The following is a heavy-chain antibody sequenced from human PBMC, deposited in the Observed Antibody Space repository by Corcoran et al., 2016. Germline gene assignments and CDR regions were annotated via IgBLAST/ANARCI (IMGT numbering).Heavy chain of an antibody. D-gene: IGHD3-22*01. CDR1: GGTFSSYA. CDR2: IIPIFGTA. V-gene: IGHV1-69*01. J-gene: IGHJ4*02. Sequence: QVQLVQSGAEVKKPGSSVKVSCKASGGTFSSYAISWVRQAPGQGLEWMGGIIPIFGTANYAQKFQGRVTITVDESTSTAYMELSSLRSEDTAVYFCVRDRSSVYYDSSGYYLVFGYWGQGTLVTVSS. CDR3: VRDRSSVYYDSSGYYLVFGY.